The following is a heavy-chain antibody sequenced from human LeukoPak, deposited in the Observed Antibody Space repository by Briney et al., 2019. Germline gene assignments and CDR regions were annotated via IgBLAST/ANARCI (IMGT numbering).Heavy chain of an antibody. J-gene: IGHJ3*02. CDR1: GGSISSYY. V-gene: IGHV4-59*12. D-gene: IGHD5-18*01. CDR3: ARVDTAMAADAFDI. Sequence: SETLSLTCTVSGGSISSYYWSWIRQPPGKGLEWIGYIYYSGSTNYNPSLKSRVTISVDTSKNQFSLKLSSVIAADTAVYYCARVDTAMAADAFDIWGQGTMVTVSS. CDR2: IYYSGST.